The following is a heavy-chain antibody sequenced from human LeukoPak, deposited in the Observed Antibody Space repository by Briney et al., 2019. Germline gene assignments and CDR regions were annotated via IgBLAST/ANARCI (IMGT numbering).Heavy chain of an antibody. V-gene: IGHV1-24*01. CDR2: FGPEDGET. CDR3: ATDAIAVAGLFDY. J-gene: IGHJ4*02. Sequence: ASVQFSCKVSGYALTKLSMHWVRRAPGKGGEWMGGFGPEDGETIYSQKFQGRVTMTEDTSTDTAYMELSSLRSEDTAVYYCATDAIAVAGLFDYWGQGTLVTVSS. D-gene: IGHD6-19*01. CDR1: GYALTKLS.